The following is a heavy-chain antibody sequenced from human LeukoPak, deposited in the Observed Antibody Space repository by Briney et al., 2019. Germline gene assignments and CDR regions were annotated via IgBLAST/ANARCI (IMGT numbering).Heavy chain of an antibody. J-gene: IGHJ3*02. D-gene: IGHD4-23*01. CDR3: ARAFGGNSGLIYSDAFDI. CDR2: ISTAGDT. CDR1: GFTFSSYD. V-gene: IGHV3-13*01. Sequence: QPGGSLRLSCAASGFTFSSYDMHWVRQATGKGLEWVSAISTAGDTYYPGSVKGRFTISRENAKNSLYLQMNSLRAEDTAVYYCARAFGGNSGLIYSDAFDIWGQGTMVTVSS.